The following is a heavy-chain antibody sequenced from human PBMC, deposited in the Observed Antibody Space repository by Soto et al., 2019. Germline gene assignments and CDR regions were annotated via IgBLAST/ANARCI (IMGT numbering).Heavy chain of an antibody. V-gene: IGHV4-59*01. CDR1: GGSISSYY. D-gene: IGHD7-27*01. CDR2: IYCSGST. Sequence: KPSETLSLTCTVSGGSISSYYWSWIRQPPGKGLEWIGYIYCSGSTDYDPSLKSRVTISVDTSKNQFSLKLSSVTAADTAVYYCARRWGTYFDFWGQGTLVTVSS. CDR3: ARRWGTYFDF. J-gene: IGHJ4*02.